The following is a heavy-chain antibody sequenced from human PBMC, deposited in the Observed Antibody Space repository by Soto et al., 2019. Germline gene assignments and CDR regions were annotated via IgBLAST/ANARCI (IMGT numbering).Heavy chain of an antibody. CDR2: INHSGST. J-gene: IGHJ3*02. CDR1: GGSFSGYY. Sequence: QVQLQQWGAGLLKPSETLSLTCAVYGGSFSGYYWSWIRQPPGKGLEWIGEINHSGSTNYNPSLKSRVTISVDTSKNQFSLKLSSVTAADTAVYYCARGATGAFDIWGQGTMVTVSS. V-gene: IGHV4-34*01. CDR3: ARGATGAFDI. D-gene: IGHD1-26*01.